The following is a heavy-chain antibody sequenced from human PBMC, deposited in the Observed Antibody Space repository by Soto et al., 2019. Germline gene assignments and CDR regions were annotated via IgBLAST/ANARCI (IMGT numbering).Heavy chain of an antibody. CDR1: GITFVSRA. J-gene: IGHJ4*02. CDR2: ITDTGGDT. D-gene: IGHD3-10*01. CDR3: ARGSTDSYPGSRIFDF. Sequence: GGSLRLSCVASGITFVSRAMSWVRQAPGEGLEWVSTITDTGGDTKYSDSVRGRFTMSRDNSKKTLYLQMNNLRVEDSALYYCARGSTDSYPGSRIFDFWGRGTLVTVSS. V-gene: IGHV3-23*01.